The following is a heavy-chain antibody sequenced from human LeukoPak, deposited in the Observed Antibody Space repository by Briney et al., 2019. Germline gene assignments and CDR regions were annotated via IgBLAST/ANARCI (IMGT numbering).Heavy chain of an antibody. CDR1: GYTFTSYD. V-gene: IGHV1-8*01. J-gene: IGHJ4*02. CDR2: MNPSSGNT. D-gene: IGHD3-22*01. CDR3: ARGLPRDYYDSSGYDC. Sequence: ASVKVSCKASGYTFTSYDINWVRQATGQGLEWMGWMNPSSGNTGYAQKFQGRVTMTRNTSISTAYMELSSLRSEDTAVYYCARGLPRDYYDSSGYDCWGQGTLVTVSS.